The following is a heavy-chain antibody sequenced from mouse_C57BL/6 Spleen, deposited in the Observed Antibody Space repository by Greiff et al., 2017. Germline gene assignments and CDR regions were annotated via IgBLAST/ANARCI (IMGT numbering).Heavy chain of an antibody. CDR1: GYTFTSYW. J-gene: IGHJ3*01. V-gene: IGHV1-64*01. CDR3: ARSGDYCDYDQGFAY. D-gene: IGHD2-4*01. Sequence: QVQLQQPGAELVKPGASVKLSCKASGYTFTSYWMHWVKQRPGHGLEWIGMIHPNSGSTNYNEKFKSKATLTVDKSSSTAYMQLSSLTSEDSAVYYCARSGDYCDYDQGFAYWGQGTLVTVSA. CDR2: IHPNSGST.